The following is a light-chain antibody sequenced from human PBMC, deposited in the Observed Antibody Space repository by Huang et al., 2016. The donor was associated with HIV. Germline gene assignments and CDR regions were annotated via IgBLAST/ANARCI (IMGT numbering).Light chain of an antibody. CDR2: ASS. CDR1: QDINRW. Sequence: DIQMTQSPSSVSASVGDRISFTCRASQDINRWVAWYQQKPGKAPKLLSYASSTLQGGVPSRFSGRVSGTGFTLTINNLQPEDFATYFCQQAVSFPLTFGGGTKVEIK. J-gene: IGKJ4*01. V-gene: IGKV1-12*01. CDR3: QQAVSFPLT.